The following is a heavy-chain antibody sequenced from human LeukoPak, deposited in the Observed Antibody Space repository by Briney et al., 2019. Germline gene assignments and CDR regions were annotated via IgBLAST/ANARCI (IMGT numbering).Heavy chain of an antibody. CDR1: GGSISSYY. CDR2: IYYSGST. D-gene: IGHD1-26*01. CDR3: AREGSYPRYYFDY. J-gene: IGHJ4*02. V-gene: IGHV4-59*01. Sequence: SETLSLTCTVSGGSISSYYWSWIGQPPGKGLEWIGYIYYSGSTNYNPSLKSRVTISVDTSKNPFSLKLSSVTAADTAVYYCAREGSYPRYYFDYWGQGTLVTVSS.